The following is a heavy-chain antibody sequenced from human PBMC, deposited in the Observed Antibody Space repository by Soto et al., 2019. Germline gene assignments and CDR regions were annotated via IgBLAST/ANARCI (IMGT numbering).Heavy chain of an antibody. CDR1: GGSISSSSYY. CDR2: IYYSGST. D-gene: IGHD3-3*01. CDR3: AGGHLRGYEFFFFFWGGTRDPSTDS. Sequence: PSETLSLTCTVSGGSISSSSYYWGWIRQPPGKGLEWIGSIYYSGSTYYNPSLKSRVTISVDTSKNQFSLKLSSVTAADTAVYYWAGGHLRGYEFFFFFWGGTRDPSTDSGGQGPPVT. J-gene: IGHJ4*02. V-gene: IGHV4-39*01.